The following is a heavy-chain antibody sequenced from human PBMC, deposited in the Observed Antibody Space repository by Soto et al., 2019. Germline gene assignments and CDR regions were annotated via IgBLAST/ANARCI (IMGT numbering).Heavy chain of an antibody. CDR3: ASSLPRGAFDI. Sequence: ASVKVSCKASGGTFSSYAISWVRQAPGQGLEWMGGIIPIFGTANYAQKFQGRVTITADESTSTAYMELSSLRSEDTAVYYCASSLPRGAFDIWGQGTMVTVSS. D-gene: IGHD2-21*02. CDR1: GGTFSSYA. CDR2: IIPIFGTA. J-gene: IGHJ3*02. V-gene: IGHV1-69*13.